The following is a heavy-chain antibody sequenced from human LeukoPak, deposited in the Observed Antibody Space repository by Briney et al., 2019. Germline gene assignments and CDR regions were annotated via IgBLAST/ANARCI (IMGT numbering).Heavy chain of an antibody. J-gene: IGHJ6*03. CDR3: AREPSYYYYMDV. V-gene: IGHV3-48*01. CDR1: GFTFSGYD. CDR2: ITSSSSTI. Sequence: GGSLRLSCAASGFTFSGYDMNWVRQAPGKGLEWVSYITSSSSTIYYADSVKGRFTISRDNAKNSLYLQMNSLRAEDTAVYYCAREPSYYYYMDVWGKGTTVTVSS.